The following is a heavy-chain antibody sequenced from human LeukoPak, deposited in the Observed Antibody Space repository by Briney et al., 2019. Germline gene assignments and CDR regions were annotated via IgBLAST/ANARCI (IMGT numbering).Heavy chain of an antibody. D-gene: IGHD6-13*01. Sequence: GGSLRLSCAASGFTFSSYNMNWVRQAPGKGLEWVSSISSSSSYIYYADSVKGRFTISRDNAKNSLYLQMNSLRAEDTAVYYCASERSSSWYGRYYFDYWGQGTLVTVSS. V-gene: IGHV3-21*01. CDR3: ASERSSSWYGRYYFDY. J-gene: IGHJ4*02. CDR2: ISSSSSYI. CDR1: GFTFSSYN.